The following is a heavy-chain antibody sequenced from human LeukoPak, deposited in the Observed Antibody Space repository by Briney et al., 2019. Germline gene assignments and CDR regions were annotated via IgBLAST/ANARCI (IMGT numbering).Heavy chain of an antibody. D-gene: IGHD3-10*01. Sequence: GGSLRLSCVASGFTFSGYAMNWVRQAPGKGLELEWVSSISSGGDKNYADSAKGRFTISRDNAKNSLFLQLNSLRAEDTAVYYCAEGYGSGNYYSDYWGQGTLVTVSS. CDR3: AEGYGSGNYYSDY. CDR1: GFTFSGYA. CDR2: ISSGGDK. J-gene: IGHJ4*02. V-gene: IGHV3-69-1*01.